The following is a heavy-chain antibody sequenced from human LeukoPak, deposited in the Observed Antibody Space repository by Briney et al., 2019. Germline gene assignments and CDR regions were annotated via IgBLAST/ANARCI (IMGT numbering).Heavy chain of an antibody. CDR2: VNGNGGST. CDR1: GFSFSTYA. CDR3: AKSLYGGCDY. J-gene: IGHJ4*02. D-gene: IGHD3-16*02. Sequence: GGSLRLSCAASGFSFSTYAMSWVRQAPGKGLEWVSGVNGNGGSTSYTDSVKGRFTIFRDNSKNTVYLQMNSLRVEDTAVYYCAKSLYGGCDYWGQGTVVTVSS. V-gene: IGHV3-23*01.